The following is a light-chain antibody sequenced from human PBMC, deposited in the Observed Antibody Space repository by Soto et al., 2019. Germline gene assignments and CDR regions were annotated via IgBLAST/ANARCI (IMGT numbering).Light chain of an antibody. Sequence: QSVLTQPPSVSGAPGQRVTISCTGSSSNIGAGYDVHWYQQLPGTAPKLLIYGNSNRPSGVPDRLSGSKSGTSASLAITGLHAEDDADYYCQSYDSSLSGSLFGGGTKLTVL. CDR2: GNS. V-gene: IGLV1-40*01. CDR3: QSYDSSLSGSL. J-gene: IGLJ2*01. CDR1: SSNIGAGYD.